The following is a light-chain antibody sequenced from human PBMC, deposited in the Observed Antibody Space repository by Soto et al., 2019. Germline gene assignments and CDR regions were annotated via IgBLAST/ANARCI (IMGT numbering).Light chain of an antibody. CDR3: QQYHTFPWT. CDR2: GAS. V-gene: IGKV3-15*01. Sequence: EIVLTQSPGTLSLSPGERATLSCRASQSVSSNLAWYQQKPGQAPRLLIYGASTRATGIPARFSGSGSGTEFTLTISSLQPDDFATYYCQQYHTFPWTFGQGTKVDIK. J-gene: IGKJ1*01. CDR1: QSVSSN.